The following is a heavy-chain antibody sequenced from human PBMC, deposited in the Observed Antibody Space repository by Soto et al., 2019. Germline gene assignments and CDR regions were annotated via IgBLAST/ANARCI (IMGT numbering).Heavy chain of an antibody. J-gene: IGHJ4*02. CDR1: GFTFSSYA. V-gene: IGHV3-30-3*01. Sequence: GGSLRLSCAASGFTFSSYAMHWVRQAPGKGLEWVAVISYDGSNKYYADSVKGRFTISRDNSKNTLYLQMNSLRAEDTAVYYCARDLTGQWLPLAGVPSGGLDYWGQGTLVTASS. D-gene: IGHD5-12*01. CDR3: ARDLTGQWLPLAGVPSGGLDY. CDR2: ISYDGSNK.